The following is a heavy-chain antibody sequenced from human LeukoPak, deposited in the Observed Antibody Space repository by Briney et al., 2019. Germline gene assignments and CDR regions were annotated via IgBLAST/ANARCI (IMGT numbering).Heavy chain of an antibody. J-gene: IGHJ3*02. CDR1: GFSLSNYG. V-gene: IGHV3-33*01. CDR2: IWGDQRYK. D-gene: IGHD6-13*01. Sequence: GGSLRLSCTASGFSLSNYGMHWVRQAPGKGLEWVAIIWGDQRYKHYADSVKGRFTISRDNSKNTLYLQMNSLRAEDTAVYYCARENEQQLGYDALDIWGQGTMVTVSS. CDR3: ARENEQQLGYDALDI.